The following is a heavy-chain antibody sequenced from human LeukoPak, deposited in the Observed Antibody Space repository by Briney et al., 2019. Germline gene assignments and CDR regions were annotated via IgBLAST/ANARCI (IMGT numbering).Heavy chain of an antibody. CDR3: ARVEWLRFGYYYYMDV. V-gene: IGHV1-69*13. Sequence: SVKVSCKASGYTFTSYYMHWVRQAPGQGLEWMGGIIPIFGTANYAQKFQGRVTITADESTSTAYMELSSLRSEDTAVYYCARVEWLRFGYYYYMDVWGKGTTVTISS. D-gene: IGHD5-12*01. CDR2: IIPIFGTA. J-gene: IGHJ6*03. CDR1: GYTFTSYY.